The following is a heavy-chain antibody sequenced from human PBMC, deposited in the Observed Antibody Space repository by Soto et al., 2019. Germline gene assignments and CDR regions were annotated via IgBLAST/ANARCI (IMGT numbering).Heavy chain of an antibody. CDR1: GFTFSRYA. CDR3: AKDGGRYTGSHIDY. Sequence: LTCAASGFTFSRYAMHWVRQAPGKGLEWVAVISPDGSIQYDTDSVKGRFTISRDNFKNTLYLLMNSLRSEDTAVYYCAKDGGRYTGSHIDYWGQGXLVTVYS. CDR2: ISPDGSIQ. D-gene: IGHD1-26*01. V-gene: IGHV3-30*18. J-gene: IGHJ4*02.